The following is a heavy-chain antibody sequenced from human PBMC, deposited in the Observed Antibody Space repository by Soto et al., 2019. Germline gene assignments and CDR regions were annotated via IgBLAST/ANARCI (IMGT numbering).Heavy chain of an antibody. CDR1: GFIFSAYG. J-gene: IGHJ6*02. CDR2: ISDDGSNQ. V-gene: IGHV3-30*18. Sequence: GGSLRLSCAASGFIFSAYGMHWVRQAPGKGLEWVAFISDDGSNQQYVDSVKGRFTISRDNPKEMLYLQMNSLTAEDTAVFYCAKDLSSPTYGLEDWGQGTTVTVSS. CDR3: AKDLSSPTYGLED. D-gene: IGHD2-15*01.